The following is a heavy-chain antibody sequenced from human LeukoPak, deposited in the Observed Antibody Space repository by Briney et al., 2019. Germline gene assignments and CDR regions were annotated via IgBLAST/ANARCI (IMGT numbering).Heavy chain of an antibody. V-gene: IGHV1-8*02. J-gene: IGHJ4*02. D-gene: IGHD3-22*01. CDR1: GYTFTGYY. Sequence: ASVKVSCKASGYTFTGYYMHWVRQATGQGLEWMGWMNPNSGNTGYAQKFQGRVTMTRNTSISTAYMELSSLRSEDTAVYYCARAHYDSSGYLFDYWGQGTLVAVSS. CDR3: ARAHYDSSGYLFDY. CDR2: MNPNSGNT.